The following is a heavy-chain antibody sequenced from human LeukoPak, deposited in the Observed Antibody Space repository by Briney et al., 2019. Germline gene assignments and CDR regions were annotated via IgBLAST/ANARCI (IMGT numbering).Heavy chain of an antibody. CDR3: AKVGFSEMEWLLYSDH. J-gene: IGHJ4*02. CDR2: IGAGGTFT. D-gene: IGHD3-3*01. V-gene: IGHV3-23*01. CDR1: GFTFSSYA. Sequence: PGGSLRLSCTASGFTFSSYAMNWVRQAPGKGLEWASGIGAGGTFTYYADSVKGRFTISRDNSKNTLYLQMNSLRAEDTAVYYCAKVGFSEMEWLLYSDHWGQGTLVTVSS.